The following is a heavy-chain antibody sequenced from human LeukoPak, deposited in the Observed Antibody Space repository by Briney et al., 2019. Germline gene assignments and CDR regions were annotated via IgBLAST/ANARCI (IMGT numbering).Heavy chain of an antibody. CDR3: ARGQADIVATMKY. CDR2: IHYSGST. D-gene: IGHD5-12*01. CDR1: GGSISNYF. V-gene: IGHV4-59*01. J-gene: IGHJ4*02. Sequence: SETLSLTCTVSGGSISNYFWNWVRQPPGKGLEWIGFIHYSGSTNYNPSLKSRVAISVGTSNNQFSLKLSSVTAADAAVYFCARGQADIVATMKYWGQGTLVTVSS.